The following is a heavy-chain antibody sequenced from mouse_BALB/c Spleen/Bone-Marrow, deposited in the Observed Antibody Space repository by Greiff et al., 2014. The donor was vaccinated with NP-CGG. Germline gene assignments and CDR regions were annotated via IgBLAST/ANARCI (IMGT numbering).Heavy chain of an antibody. V-gene: IGHV5-6-5*01. CDR3: ARARFYYGKLVDY. J-gene: IGHJ4*01. CDR2: ISSGGST. Sequence: EVQLVESGGGLVKPGGPLKLSCAASGFTFSSYAMSWVRQTPEKRLEWVASISSGGSTYYPDSVKGRFTISRDNARNILYLQMRSLRSEDTAMYYCARARFYYGKLVDYWGQGTSVTVSS. CDR1: GFTFSSYA. D-gene: IGHD1-1*01.